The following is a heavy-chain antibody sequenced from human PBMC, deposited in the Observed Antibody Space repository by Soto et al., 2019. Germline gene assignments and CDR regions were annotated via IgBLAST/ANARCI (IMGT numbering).Heavy chain of an antibody. V-gene: IGHV1-69*01. CDR2: IIPIFGTA. D-gene: IGHD1-26*01. CDR1: GGTFSSYA. J-gene: IGHJ4*02. Sequence: KASGGTFSSYAISWVRQAPGQGLEWMGGIIPIFGTANYAQKFQGRVTITADESTSTAYMELSSLRSEDTAVYYCARDRGGYSGSPPDYWGQGTLVTVSS. CDR3: ARDRGGYSGSPPDY.